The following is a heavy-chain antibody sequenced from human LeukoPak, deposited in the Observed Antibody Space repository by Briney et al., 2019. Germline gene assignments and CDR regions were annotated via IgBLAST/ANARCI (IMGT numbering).Heavy chain of an antibody. CDR3: AKGGWGSYNFGY. Sequence: RGSLRLSCAASGFTFSIYAMSWVRQAPGKGLEWVSAISGSGGSRYYADSVKGRFTISRDNSKNTLYLQMNSLRAEDAAVYYCAKGGWGSYNFGYLGQGNQVT. CDR2: ISGSGGSR. CDR1: GFTFSIYA. V-gene: IGHV3-23*01. J-gene: IGHJ4*01. D-gene: IGHD1-26*01.